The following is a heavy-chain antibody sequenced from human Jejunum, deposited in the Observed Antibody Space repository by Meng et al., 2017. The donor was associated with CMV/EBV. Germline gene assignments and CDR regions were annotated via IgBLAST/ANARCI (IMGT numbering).Heavy chain of an antibody. D-gene: IGHD4-17*01. Sequence: SCETSRYTSTAYYLRWARQAPGHGLEYMGCLAPGRGVTRHTKKFDSRVNMTSGRSVSTAYLDLTALRSDDTAVYFCARPQGTVTPRDYWGRGTLVTVSS. J-gene: IGHJ4*02. CDR2: LAPGRGVT. V-gene: IGHV1-2*02. CDR1: RYTSTAYY. CDR3: ARPQGTVTPRDY.